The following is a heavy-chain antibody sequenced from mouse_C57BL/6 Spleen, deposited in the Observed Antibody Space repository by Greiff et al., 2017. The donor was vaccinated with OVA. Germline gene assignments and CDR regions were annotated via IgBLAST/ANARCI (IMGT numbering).Heavy chain of an antibody. Sequence: EVKLMESGGGLVKPGGSLKLSCAASGFTFSDYGMHWVRQAPEKGLEWVAYISSGSSTIYYADTVKGRFTISIDNAKNTLFLQMPSLGSEDTAMYYCASPYDYDGTFGYWGQGTTLTVSS. V-gene: IGHV5-17*01. J-gene: IGHJ2*01. CDR1: GFTFSDYG. CDR2: ISSGSSTI. D-gene: IGHD2-4*01. CDR3: ASPYDYDGTFGY.